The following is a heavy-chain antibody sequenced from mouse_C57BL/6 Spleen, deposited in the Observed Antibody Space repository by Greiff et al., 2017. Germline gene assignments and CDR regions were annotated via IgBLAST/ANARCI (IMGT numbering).Heavy chain of an antibody. CDR2: INPSSGYT. CDR3: EKTDYFDY. CDR1: GYTFTSYT. Sequence: QVQLQQSGAELARPGASVKMSCKASGYTFTSYTMHWVKQRPGQGLEWIGYINPSSGYTKYNQKFKDKATLTADKSSSTAYMQLSSLTSEDSAVYYCEKTDYFDYWGQGTTLTVSS. J-gene: IGHJ2*01. V-gene: IGHV1-4*01.